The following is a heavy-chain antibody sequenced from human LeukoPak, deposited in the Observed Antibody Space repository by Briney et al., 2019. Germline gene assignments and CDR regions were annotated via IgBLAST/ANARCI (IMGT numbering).Heavy chain of an antibody. CDR3: ATTSTTMVRGVILDY. J-gene: IGHJ4*02. Sequence: GGSLRLSCAASGFTFDDYGMSWVRQAPGKGLEWVSGINWNGGSTGYADSVKGRFTISRDNAKNSLYLQMNSLRAEDTAVYYCATTSTTMVRGVILDYWGQGTLVTVSS. V-gene: IGHV3-20*04. CDR1: GFTFDDYG. CDR2: INWNGGST. D-gene: IGHD3-10*01.